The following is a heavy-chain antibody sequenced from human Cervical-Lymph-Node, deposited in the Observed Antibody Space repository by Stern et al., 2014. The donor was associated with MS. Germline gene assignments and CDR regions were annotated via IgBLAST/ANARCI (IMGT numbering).Heavy chain of an antibody. CDR2: IIPILGIA. D-gene: IGHD6-13*01. CDR1: GGTFSNYA. CDR3: ARGGGDSTGWYRYYFDY. J-gene: IGHJ4*02. Sequence: QVQLVQSGAEVKKPGSSVKVSCKASGGTFSNYAISWVRQAPGQGLEWMGRIIPILGIANYAQKFQGRVTITADKSTSTAYMELSSLRSEDTAVYYCARGGGDSTGWYRYYFDYWGQGTLVTVYS. V-gene: IGHV1-69*09.